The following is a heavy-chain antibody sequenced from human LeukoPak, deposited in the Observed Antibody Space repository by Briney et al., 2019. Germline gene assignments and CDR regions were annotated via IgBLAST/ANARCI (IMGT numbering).Heavy chain of an antibody. J-gene: IGHJ4*02. CDR1: GFTFSTYA. CDR2: ITDSGGNT. Sequence: GALRLSCAASGFTFSTYAMSWVRQAPGKGLEWVSAITDSGGNTHYAAPVKGRFTISRDNSKNTLYLQMNSLRAEDTALYYCARAGHCTNGICYTPDFDYWGQGTLVTVSS. CDR3: ARAGHCTNGICYTPDFDY. D-gene: IGHD2-8*01. V-gene: IGHV3-23*01.